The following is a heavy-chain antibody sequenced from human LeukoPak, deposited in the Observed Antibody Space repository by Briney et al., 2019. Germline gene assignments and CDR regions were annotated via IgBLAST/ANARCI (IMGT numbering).Heavy chain of an antibody. V-gene: IGHV4-39*07. D-gene: IGHD4-17*01. Sequence: SETLSLTCTVSGGSISGSSYYWGWIRQPPGKGLEWIGSIYYSGSAHYNPSLKSRVTISVDTSKNQFSLKLSSVTAADTAVYYCARETTVKFYFDYWGQGTLVTVSS. CDR1: GGSISGSSYY. CDR3: ARETTVKFYFDY. J-gene: IGHJ4*02. CDR2: IYYSGSA.